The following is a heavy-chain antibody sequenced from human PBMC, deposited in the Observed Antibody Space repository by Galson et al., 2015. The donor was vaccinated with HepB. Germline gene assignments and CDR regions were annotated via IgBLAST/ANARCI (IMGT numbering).Heavy chain of an antibody. CDR2: IWSDGSNK. CDR3: ARDRAARYFDY. CDR1: GFTFSNYG. V-gene: IGHV3-33*01. D-gene: IGHD6-6*01. Sequence: SLRLSCAASGFTFSNYGMHWVRQAPGKGLEWVAVIWSDGSNKYYVDSVKGRFTISRDNPENTLYLQMNSLRAEDTAVYYCARDRAARYFDYWGQGTLVTVSS. J-gene: IGHJ4*02.